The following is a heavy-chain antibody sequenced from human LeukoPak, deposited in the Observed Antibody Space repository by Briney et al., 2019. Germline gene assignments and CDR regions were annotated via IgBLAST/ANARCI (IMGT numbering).Heavy chain of an antibody. CDR1: GGSISSYY. V-gene: IGHV4-4*07. CDR2: IYTSGST. CDR3: ARDSSGSFYYYYMDV. J-gene: IGHJ6*03. D-gene: IGHD3-10*01. Sequence: SETLSLTCTVSGGSISSYYWSWIRQPAGKGLEWIGRIYTSGSTNYNPSLKSRVTMSVDTSKNQFSLKLSSVTAADTAVYYCARDSSGSFYYYYMDVWGKGTTVTVSS.